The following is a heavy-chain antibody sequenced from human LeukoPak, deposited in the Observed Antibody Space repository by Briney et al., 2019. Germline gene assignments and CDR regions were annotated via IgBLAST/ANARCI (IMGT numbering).Heavy chain of an antibody. V-gene: IGHV1-2*02. D-gene: IGHD1-20*01. CDR3: ARGGNWKEKAFDI. Sequence: ASVKVSCKASGYTFTGYYMHWVRQAPGQGLEWMGWINPNSGGTNYAQKFQGRVTMTTDTSISTAYMELSRLRSDDTAVYYGARGGNWKEKAFDIWGQGTMLTVSS. CDR1: GYTFTGYY. J-gene: IGHJ3*02. CDR2: INPNSGGT.